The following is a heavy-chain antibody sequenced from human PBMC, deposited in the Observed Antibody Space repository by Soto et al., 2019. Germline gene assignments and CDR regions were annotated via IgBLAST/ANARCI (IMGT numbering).Heavy chain of an antibody. J-gene: IGHJ6*02. CDR3: ARPLYSYGPMDV. D-gene: IGHD5-18*01. CDR1: GASIRSSSFY. CDR2: IYYDGST. V-gene: IGHV4-39*07. Sequence: SETLPLTCTVSGASIRSSSFYWGWIRQPPGKGLESIAYIYYDGSTYYNPSLKSRVTISVDTSKNQFSLKLSSVTAADTAVYYCARPLYSYGPMDVWGQGTTVTVSS.